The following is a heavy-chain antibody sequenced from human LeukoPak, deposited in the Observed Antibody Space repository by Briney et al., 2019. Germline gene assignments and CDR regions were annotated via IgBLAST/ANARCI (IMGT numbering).Heavy chain of an antibody. Sequence: GGSLRLSCAASGFTFSSFQMNWVRQAPAKGLEWVSYISDTGTTIYYADSVKGRFTISRDNAKNSLYLQMNSLRDEDTAVYYCAREDYNPPRAMDVWGQGTTVTVSS. CDR2: ISDTGTTI. D-gene: IGHD3-10*01. J-gene: IGHJ6*02. V-gene: IGHV3-48*03. CDR3: AREDYNPPRAMDV. CDR1: GFTFSSFQ.